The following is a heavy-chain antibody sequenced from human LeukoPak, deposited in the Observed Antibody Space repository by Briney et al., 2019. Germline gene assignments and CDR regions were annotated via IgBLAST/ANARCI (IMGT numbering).Heavy chain of an antibody. D-gene: IGHD3-16*01. CDR2: IYSGGSR. CDR3: ARSAPLGTHQYYFDY. Sequence: GGSLRLSCAVSGFTVSSNYMSWVRQAPGKGLEWVSVIYSGGSRYYADSVKGRFSLSRDNSRNALYLQMNSLRADDTAVYYCARSAPLGTHQYYFDYWGQGTLVTVSS. V-gene: IGHV3-53*01. J-gene: IGHJ4*02. CDR1: GFTVSSNY.